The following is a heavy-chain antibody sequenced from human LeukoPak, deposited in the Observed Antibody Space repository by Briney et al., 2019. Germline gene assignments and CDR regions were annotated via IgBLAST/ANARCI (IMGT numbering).Heavy chain of an antibody. CDR2: ISAYNGNT. J-gene: IGHJ3*02. D-gene: IGHD4-17*01. CDR3: ARGKGTDYGDYVAGFDI. Sequence: ASVKVSCKASGYTFTSYGISWVRQAPGQGLEWMGWISAYNGNTNYAQKLQGRVTMTTDTSTSTAYMELRSLRSDDTAVYYCARGKGTDYGDYVAGFDIWGQGTMVTVSS. CDR1: GYTFTSYG. V-gene: IGHV1-18*01.